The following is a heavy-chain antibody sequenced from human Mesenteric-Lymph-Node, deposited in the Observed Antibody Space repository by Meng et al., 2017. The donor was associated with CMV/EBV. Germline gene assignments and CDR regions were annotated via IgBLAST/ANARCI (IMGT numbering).Heavy chain of an antibody. V-gene: IGHV3-21*01. Sequence: GESLKISCAASGFTFGSYSMNWVRQAPGKGLEWVSSISSSSSYIYYADSVKGRFTISRDNAKNSLSLQMNGLRVEDTAVYYCARDSDELRYFDWLFPMDHWGQGTLVTVSS. CDR1: GFTFGSYS. J-gene: IGHJ4*02. CDR3: ARDSDELRYFDWLFPMDH. D-gene: IGHD3-9*01. CDR2: ISSSSSYI.